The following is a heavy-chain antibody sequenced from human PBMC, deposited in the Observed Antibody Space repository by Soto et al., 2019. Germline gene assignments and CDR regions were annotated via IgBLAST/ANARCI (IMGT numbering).Heavy chain of an antibody. J-gene: IGHJ6*03. CDR1: GDSVSSNSAA. CDR2: TYYRSKWYN. CDR3: ARDNYGDYVGLDYYYMDV. Sequence: SQTLSLTCAISGDSVSSNSAAWNWIRQSPSRGLEWLGRTYYRSKWYNDYAVSVKSRITINPDTSKNQFSLQLNSVTPEDTAVYYCARDNYGDYVGLDYYYMDVWGKGTTVTVSS. D-gene: IGHD4-17*01. V-gene: IGHV6-1*01.